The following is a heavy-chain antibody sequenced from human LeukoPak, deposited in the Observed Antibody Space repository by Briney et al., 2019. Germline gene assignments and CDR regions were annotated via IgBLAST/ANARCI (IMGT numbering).Heavy chain of an antibody. CDR3: AKTEGYFDFRLYFDY. J-gene: IGHJ4*02. CDR1: GFTLSRYW. CDR2: ISGSGGST. V-gene: IGHV3-23*01. D-gene: IGHD3-9*01. Sequence: PGGSLRLSCAASGFTLSRYWMHWVRQAPGKGLEWVSAISGSGGSTYYADSVKGRFTISRDNSKNTLYLQMNSLRAEDTAVYYCAKTEGYFDFRLYFDYWGQGTLVTVSS.